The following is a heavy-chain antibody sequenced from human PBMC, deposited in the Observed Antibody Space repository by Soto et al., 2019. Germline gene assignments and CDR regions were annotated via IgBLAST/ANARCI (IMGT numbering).Heavy chain of an antibody. V-gene: IGHV4-4*07. J-gene: IGHJ6*02. Sequence: TSETLSLTCTVSGGSISSYYWSWIRQPAGKGLEWIGRIYTSGSTNYNPSLKSRVTMSVDTSKNQFSLKLSSVTAADTAVYYCARDQVYSNYDYYYYGMDVWGQGTTVTVSS. CDR1: GGSISSYY. CDR3: ARDQVYSNYDYYYYGMDV. D-gene: IGHD4-4*01. CDR2: IYTSGST.